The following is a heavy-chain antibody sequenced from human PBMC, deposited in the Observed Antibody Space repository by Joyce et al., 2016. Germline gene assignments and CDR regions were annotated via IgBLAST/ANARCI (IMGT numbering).Heavy chain of an antibody. CDR1: GGSFSGYY. V-gene: IGHV4-34*01. CDR2: INHSGST. CDR3: ARGIDYGGYSESGRTFDI. Sequence: VQLQQWGAGLLQSSETLSLTCAVYGGSFSGYYWNWIRQAQGKGLEWIGEINHSGSTIYNPSLKSRVTISRNTSKNQFSLKLSSETAADTAVYFCARGIDYGGYSESGRTFDIWGQGTMVTVSS. J-gene: IGHJ3*02. D-gene: IGHD4-23*01.